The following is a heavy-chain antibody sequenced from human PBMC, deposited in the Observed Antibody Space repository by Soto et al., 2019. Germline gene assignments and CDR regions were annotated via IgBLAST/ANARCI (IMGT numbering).Heavy chain of an antibody. CDR2: INPGSGNT. Sequence: GASVKVSCTACGYTLTSYAMHWVRQAPGQRLEWMGIINPGSGNTKYAQKFQGRVTMTRDTSTSTVYMELSSLRSEDTAVYYCARDKNGSGSSNYYMDVWGKGTTVTVSS. V-gene: IGHV1-3*01. J-gene: IGHJ6*03. D-gene: IGHD3-10*01. CDR3: ARDKNGSGSSNYYMDV. CDR1: GYTLTSYA.